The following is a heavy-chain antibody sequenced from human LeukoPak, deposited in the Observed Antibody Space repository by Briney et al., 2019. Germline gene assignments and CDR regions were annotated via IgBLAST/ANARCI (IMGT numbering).Heavy chain of an antibody. CDR3: ARGSTSDWPLDH. J-gene: IGHJ4*02. V-gene: IGHV1-3*01. CDR1: GYTFSDYA. CDR2: IDAGNGDT. D-gene: IGHD2-2*01. Sequence: ASVKVSCKASGYTFSDYAMHWVRQAPGHRFEWMGRIDAGNGDTRYSQKFQGRVTITRDTSASTAYIELRSLRSEDTAMYYCARGSTSDWPLDHWGQETLVTISS.